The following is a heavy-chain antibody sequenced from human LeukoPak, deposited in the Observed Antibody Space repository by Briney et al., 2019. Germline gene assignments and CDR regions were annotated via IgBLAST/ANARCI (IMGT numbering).Heavy chain of an antibody. J-gene: IGHJ3*02. D-gene: IGHD2-15*01. V-gene: IGHV3-23*01. Sequence: PGGSLRLSCAASGFTFSSYAMSWVRQAPGEGLEWVSAISGSGGSTNYADSVKGRFTISRDNSKNTLYLQMNSLRAEDTAVYYCAKDKSCSGGSCYGDAFDIWGQGTMVTVSS. CDR1: GFTFSSYA. CDR3: AKDKSCSGGSCYGDAFDI. CDR2: ISGSGGST.